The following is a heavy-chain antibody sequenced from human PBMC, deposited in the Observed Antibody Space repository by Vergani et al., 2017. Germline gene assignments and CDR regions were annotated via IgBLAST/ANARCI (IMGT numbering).Heavy chain of an antibody. CDR3: ARHSTVEWLVKLGWIDP. CDR1: GASIRSSNYC. J-gene: IGHJ5*02. CDR2: IYYSGST. D-gene: IGHD6-19*01. Sequence: QLQLQESGPGLVKPSATLSLTCSVSGASIRSSNYCLGSLRQPPGKGLDWIASIYYSGSTYYNPSLNSPVTISVDTSKNKFSLKLSAVTAADTSVYFCARHSTVEWLVKLGWIDPWGQGILVTVSS. V-gene: IGHV4-39*01.